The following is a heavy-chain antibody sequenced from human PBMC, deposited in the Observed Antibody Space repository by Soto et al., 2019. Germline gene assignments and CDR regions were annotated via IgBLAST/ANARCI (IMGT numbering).Heavy chain of an antibody. D-gene: IGHD2-21*02. Sequence: QVQLVQSGAEVKKPGSSVKVSCKASGGTFSSYAISWVRQAPGQGLEWMGGIIPIFGTANYAQKFQGRVTVSGGQSPSKGYMGRESPGFGDRAGFYCGGGGAYCGGDCYSSDYWGQGTLVTVSS. CDR1: GGTFSSYA. V-gene: IGHV1-69*01. J-gene: IGHJ4*02. CDR2: IIPIFGTA. CDR3: GGGGAYCGGDCYSSDY.